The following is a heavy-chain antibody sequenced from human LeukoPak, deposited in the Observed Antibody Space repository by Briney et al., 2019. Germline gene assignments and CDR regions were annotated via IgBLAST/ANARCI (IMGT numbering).Heavy chain of an antibody. V-gene: IGHV4-30-2*01. Sequence: SQTLSLTCTVSGGSISSGGYYWSWIRQPPGKGLEWIGYIYHSGSTFYNPSLKSRVTISVDTSKNQFSLKLSSVTAADTAVYYCARDIAARPVFNYYYYYMDVWGKGTTVTVSS. CDR1: GGSISSGGYY. CDR2: IYHSGST. D-gene: IGHD6-6*01. J-gene: IGHJ6*03. CDR3: ARDIAARPVFNYYYYYMDV.